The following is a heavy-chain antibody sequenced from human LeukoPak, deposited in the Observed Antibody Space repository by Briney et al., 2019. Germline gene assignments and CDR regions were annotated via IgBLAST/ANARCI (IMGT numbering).Heavy chain of an antibody. J-gene: IGHJ6*03. D-gene: IGHD3-3*01. CDR1: GFTFSSYW. V-gene: IGHV3-74*01. CDR3: ARLNYDFWSGQISYYYYMDV. Sequence: GGSLRLSCAASGFTFSSYWMHWVRQAPGKGLVWVSRINTDGSSTSYADSVKGRFTISRDNAKNTLYLQMNSLRVEDTAVYYCARLNYDFWSGQISYYYYMDVWGKGTTVTVSS. CDR2: INTDGSST.